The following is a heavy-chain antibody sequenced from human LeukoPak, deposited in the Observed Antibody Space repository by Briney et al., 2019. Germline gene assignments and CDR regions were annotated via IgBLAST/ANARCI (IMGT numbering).Heavy chain of an antibody. CDR2: ISSSSSYI. V-gene: IGHV3-21*04. Sequence: GGSLRLSCAASGFTFSSYSMNWVRQAPGKGLEWVSSISSSSSYIYYADSVKGRFTISRDNAKNSLYLQVNSLRAEDTAVYYCAKDRGPSLIDAFDIWGQGTMVSVSS. CDR3: AKDRGPSLIDAFDI. J-gene: IGHJ3*02. D-gene: IGHD3-16*02. CDR1: GFTFSSYS.